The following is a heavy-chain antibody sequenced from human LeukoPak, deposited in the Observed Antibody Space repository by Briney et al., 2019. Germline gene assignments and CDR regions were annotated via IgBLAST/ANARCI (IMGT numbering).Heavy chain of an antibody. D-gene: IGHD1-26*01. J-gene: IGHJ4*02. CDR2: IYSGGST. CDR1: GFTFSSNY. CDR3: ARDLGDY. Sequence: PGGSLRLSCVASGFTFSSNYMSWVRQAPGKGVEWVSVIYSGGSTNYADSVKGRFTISRDNSKNTLYLQMNSLRAEDTAVYYCARDLGDYWGQGTLVTVSS. V-gene: IGHV3-66*01.